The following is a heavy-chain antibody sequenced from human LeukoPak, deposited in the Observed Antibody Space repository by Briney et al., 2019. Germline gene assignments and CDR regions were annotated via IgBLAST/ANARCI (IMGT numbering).Heavy chain of an antibody. CDR3: ARGVNQYYYYMDV. D-gene: IGHD1-14*01. Sequence: SETLSLTCTVSGGSISSYYWSWIRQPPGKGLEWIGYIYYSGSTNYNPSLKGRVTISVDTSKNQFSLKLSSVTAADTAVYYCARGVNQYYYYMDVWGKGTTVTVSS. CDR1: GGSISSYY. J-gene: IGHJ6*03. V-gene: IGHV4-59*01. CDR2: IYYSGST.